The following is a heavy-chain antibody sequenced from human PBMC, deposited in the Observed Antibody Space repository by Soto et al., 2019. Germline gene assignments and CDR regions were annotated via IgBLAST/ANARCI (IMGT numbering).Heavy chain of an antibody. CDR1: GFSLSTSGMC. J-gene: IGHJ6*02. V-gene: IGHV2-70*01. D-gene: IGHD1-26*01. CDR3: ARIPICIVGATPYYYGMDV. Sequence: SGPTLVNPTQTLTLTCTFSGFSLSTSGMCVSWIRQPPGKALEWLALIDWDDDKYYSTSLKTRLTISKDTSKNQVVLTMTNMDPVDTATYYCARIPICIVGATPYYYGMDVWGQGTTVTVSS. CDR2: IDWDDDK.